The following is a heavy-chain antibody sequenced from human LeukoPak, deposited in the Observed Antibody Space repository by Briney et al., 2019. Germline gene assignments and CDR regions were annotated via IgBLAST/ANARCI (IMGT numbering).Heavy chain of an antibody. CDR2: FDPEDGET. CDR1: GYTLTELS. V-gene: IGHV1-24*01. J-gene: IGHJ4*02. Sequence: ASVKVSCKVSGYTLTELSMHWVRQAPGKGLEWMGGFDPEDGETIYAQKFQGRVTMTEDTSTDTAYMELSSLRSEDRAVYYCASGAFKGTAVAGRSLDYWGQGTLVTVSS. CDR3: ASGAFKGTAVAGRSLDY. D-gene: IGHD6-19*01.